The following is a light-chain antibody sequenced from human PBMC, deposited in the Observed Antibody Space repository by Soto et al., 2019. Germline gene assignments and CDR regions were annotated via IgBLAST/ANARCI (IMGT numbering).Light chain of an antibody. CDR1: QSVSSNF. J-gene: IGKJ1*01. CDR3: QLYDNSKWT. V-gene: IGKV3-20*01. CDR2: GAS. Sequence: EIVLTQSPGTLSLSPGERATLSCRASQSVSSNFLAWYQQKPGQAPRLLIYGASSRATGFPDRFSGSGSGTDFTLTISRLEPEDFAVYYCQLYDNSKWTFAHGTKVDIK.